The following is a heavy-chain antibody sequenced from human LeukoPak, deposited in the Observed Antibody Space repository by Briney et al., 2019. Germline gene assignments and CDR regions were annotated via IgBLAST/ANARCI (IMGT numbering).Heavy chain of an antibody. CDR2: ISYDGTKK. CDR1: RFTFSLYT. Sequence: GGSLRLSCAASRFTFSLYTMHWVRQAPGKGLEWVAAISYDGTKKYYVDSVKGRLTIARDNSKNTLSLQMNSLRAEDTAMYYCARVSHGMDVWGQGTTVTVSS. J-gene: IGHJ6*02. CDR3: ARVSHGMDV. V-gene: IGHV3-30*04.